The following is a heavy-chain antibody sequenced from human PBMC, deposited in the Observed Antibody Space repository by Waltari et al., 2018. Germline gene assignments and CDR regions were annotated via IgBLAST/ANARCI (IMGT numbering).Heavy chain of an antibody. J-gene: IGHJ6*03. Sequence: QVQLVQSGAEVKKPGSSVKVSCKASGGTFSSYAISWVRQAPGHWLEWMGGIISILGIANYAQKFQGRVTITADEATSTAYMELSSLRSEDTAVYYCARDGGGRYGDSYYYYYMDVWGKGTTVTVSS. V-gene: IGHV1-69*04. CDR3: ARDGGGRYGDSYYYYYMDV. CDR2: IISILGIA. D-gene: IGHD4-17*01. CDR1: GGTFSSYA.